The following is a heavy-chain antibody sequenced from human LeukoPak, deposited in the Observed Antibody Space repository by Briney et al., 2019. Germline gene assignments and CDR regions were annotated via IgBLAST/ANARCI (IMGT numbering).Heavy chain of an antibody. Sequence: PGGSLRLSCAASGFTFSSYWMHWVRQAPGKGLVWVSRINSDGSSTSYADSVKGRFTISRDNAKNTLYLQMNRLRAEDTAVYYCARAGGDCSSTSCYSIPLDYWGQGTLVTVSS. J-gene: IGHJ4*02. CDR2: INSDGSST. V-gene: IGHV3-74*01. CDR3: ARAGGDCSSTSCYSIPLDY. CDR1: GFTFSSYW. D-gene: IGHD2-2*01.